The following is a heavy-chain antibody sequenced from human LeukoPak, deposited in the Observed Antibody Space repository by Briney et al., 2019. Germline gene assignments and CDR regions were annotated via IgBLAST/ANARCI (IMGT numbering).Heavy chain of an antibody. V-gene: IGHV1-18*01. CDR3: ARSNDYDSWSGYYYFDY. CDR1: GFTLTRKG. D-gene: IGHD3-3*01. CDR2: IGTYNGLT. J-gene: IGHJ4*02. Sequence: ASVKVSCKASGFTLTRKGISWVRQATGQGLEWMGWIGTYNGLTDYAQRFQGRVTMTTDTSTNTAYMELRSLKSDDTAVYFCARSNDYDSWSGYYYFDYWGQGTVVTV.